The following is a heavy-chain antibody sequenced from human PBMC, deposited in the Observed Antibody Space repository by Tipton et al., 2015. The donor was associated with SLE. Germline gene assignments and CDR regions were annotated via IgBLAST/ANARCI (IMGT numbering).Heavy chain of an antibody. D-gene: IGHD6-13*01. Sequence: TLSLTCTVSGASISSSSYFWGWIRQSPGKGLEWIGSIDNSGSTYDNPSLRSRVTISVDTSKNPFSLTLTSVTSADTAVYYCARRTSPYNSSWHDAFDIWGQGTLVTVSS. CDR1: GASISSSSYF. CDR2: IDNSGST. V-gene: IGHV4-39*07. CDR3: ARRTSPYNSSWHDAFDI. J-gene: IGHJ3*02.